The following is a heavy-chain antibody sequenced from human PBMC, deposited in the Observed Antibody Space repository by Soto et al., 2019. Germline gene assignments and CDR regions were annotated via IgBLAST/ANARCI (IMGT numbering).Heavy chain of an antibody. J-gene: IGHJ4*02. V-gene: IGHV3-9*01. CDR1: GFTFDDHG. Sequence: EVQMVESGGGLVQPGRSLRLSCAASGFTFDDHGMHWVRQVPGKGLEWVSGISWNSDNMGYADSVKGRFTISRDNAKNSLYLQMNSLRAEDTALYYCAKDYGDFYGYFDYWCQGTLVTVSS. CDR2: ISWNSDNM. CDR3: AKDYGDFYGYFDY. D-gene: IGHD2-21*02.